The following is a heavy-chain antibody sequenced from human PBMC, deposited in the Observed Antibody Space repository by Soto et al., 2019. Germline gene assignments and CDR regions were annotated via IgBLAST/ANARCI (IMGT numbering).Heavy chain of an antibody. CDR3: ARDGKSY. CDR1: GFTFSSYA. Sequence: QVQLVESGGGVVQPGRSLRLSCAASGFTFSSYAMHWVRQAPGKGLEWVAVISYDGSNKYYADSVKGRFTISRDNSKNPLYLQMTTLRAEDRAVYYCARDGKSYWGQGTLVTVSS. V-gene: IGHV3-30-3*01. D-gene: IGHD1-1*01. CDR2: ISYDGSNK. J-gene: IGHJ4*02.